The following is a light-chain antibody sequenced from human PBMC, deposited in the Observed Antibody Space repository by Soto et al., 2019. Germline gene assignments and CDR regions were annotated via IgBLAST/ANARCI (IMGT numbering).Light chain of an antibody. V-gene: IGKV3-20*01. CDR1: QSVSSSF. CDR2: AAS. Sequence: EIVLTPSPGTLSLSPVERATLSCMASQSVSSSFLAWYQQRPVQAPRLLIYAASNTAPGIPDRFSGSGSGTDFTLTISRLEPEDFAVYYCQEYGTSRTFGQGTKVDIK. J-gene: IGKJ1*01. CDR3: QEYGTSRT.